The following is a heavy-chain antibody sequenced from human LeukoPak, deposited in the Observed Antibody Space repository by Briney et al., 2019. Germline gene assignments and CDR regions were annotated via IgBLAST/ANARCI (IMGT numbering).Heavy chain of an antibody. CDR1: GGPISSSSYY. D-gene: IGHD1-7*01. V-gene: IGHV4-39*01. Sequence: SETLSLTCTVSGGPISSSSYYWGWIRQPPGKGLEWIGSIYYSGSTYYNPSLKSRVTISVDTSKNQFSLKLSSVTAADTAVYYCARREAGTSHFDYWGQGTLVAVSS. J-gene: IGHJ4*02. CDR2: IYYSGST. CDR3: ARREAGTSHFDY.